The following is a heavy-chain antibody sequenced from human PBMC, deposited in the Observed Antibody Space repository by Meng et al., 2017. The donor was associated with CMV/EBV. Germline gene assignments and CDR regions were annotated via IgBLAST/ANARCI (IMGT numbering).Heavy chain of an antibody. CDR3: ARGRIFDH. D-gene: IGHD1-14*01. CDR2: MNPSSGDT. CDR1: GSAVINYD. J-gene: IGHJ4*02. Sequence: SVRVSCKASGSAVINYDINWMRQAAGQGLEWMGWMNPSSGDTGYAPNFQDRVSISSDTSTGTAFMDLSSLRSDDTAVYYCARGRIFDHWGQGTLVTVSS. V-gene: IGHV1-8*03.